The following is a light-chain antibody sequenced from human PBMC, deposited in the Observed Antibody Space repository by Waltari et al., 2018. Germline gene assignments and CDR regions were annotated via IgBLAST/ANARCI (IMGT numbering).Light chain of an antibody. CDR2: DAS. Sequence: EIVLTQSPATLSLSPGERATLSCRASQSVSRNLAWYQQKPGQAPRVLIYDASTRATGIPARFSGSGSGTDFTLTISSLEPEDFAVCYCQLRSDWSYTFGQGTKVEI. J-gene: IGKJ2*01. CDR3: QLRSDWSYT. V-gene: IGKV3-11*01. CDR1: QSVSRN.